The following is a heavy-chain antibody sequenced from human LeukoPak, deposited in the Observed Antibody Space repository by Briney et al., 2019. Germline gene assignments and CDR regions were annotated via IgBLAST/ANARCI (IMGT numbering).Heavy chain of an antibody. CDR2: INPNSGGT. CDR1: GYTFTGDD. CDR3: ARERFVGGVPAAIGY. D-gene: IGHD2-2*01. Sequence: SVKVSFKASGYTFTGDDMRWGRQAPGQGLEWMGRINPNSGGTNYAQKFQGRVTMTRDTSISTAYMELSRLRSDDTAVYYCARERFVGGVPAAIGYWGQGTLVTVSS. V-gene: IGHV1-2*06. J-gene: IGHJ4*02.